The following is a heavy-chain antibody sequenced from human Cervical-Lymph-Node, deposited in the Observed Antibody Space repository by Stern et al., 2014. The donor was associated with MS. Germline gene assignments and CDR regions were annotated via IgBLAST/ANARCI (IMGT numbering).Heavy chain of an antibody. CDR1: GFTFSHYS. Sequence: EVQLVESGGGLVKPGESLRLSCDASGFTFSHYSINWVRQAPGQGLEWISSISNNSTHTYYADSWEGRFTISRDSAKDSVSLHMVSLRAEDTAVYYCARARVGDYARSPHLDSWGQGTLVTVSS. J-gene: IGHJ4*02. CDR2: ISNNSTHT. CDR3: ARARVGDYARSPHLDS. V-gene: IGHV3-21*01. D-gene: IGHD4-17*01.